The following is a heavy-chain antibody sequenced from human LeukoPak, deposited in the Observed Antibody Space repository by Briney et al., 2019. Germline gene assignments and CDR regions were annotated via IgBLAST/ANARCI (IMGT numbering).Heavy chain of an antibody. Sequence: PGGSLRLSCAASGFTFSSYAMSWVRQAPGKGLEWVSAISGSGGSTYYADSVKGRFTISRDNSKNTLYLQMNSLRAEDTAVYYCAKQPFSYGAPEYFDYWGQGTLVTVSS. CDR3: AKQPFSYGAPEYFDY. V-gene: IGHV3-23*01. J-gene: IGHJ4*02. CDR2: ISGSGGST. CDR1: GFTFSSYA. D-gene: IGHD4-17*01.